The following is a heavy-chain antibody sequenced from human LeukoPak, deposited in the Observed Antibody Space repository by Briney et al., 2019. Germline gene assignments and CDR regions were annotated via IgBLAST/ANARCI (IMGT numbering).Heavy chain of an antibody. J-gene: IGHJ4*02. V-gene: IGHV1-2*02. CDR1: GSSVTGYY. D-gene: IGHD3-9*01. Sequence: GASVKVSCKASGSSVTGYYIHCVRQAPGHRLEWMGWINPKSRCTHHPQNFQGRVTLTRDTSISTAYLELSRLRSDDTAVYYCASSRYFDWLTFDYWGQGTLVTVSS. CDR3: ASSRYFDWLTFDY. CDR2: INPKSRCT.